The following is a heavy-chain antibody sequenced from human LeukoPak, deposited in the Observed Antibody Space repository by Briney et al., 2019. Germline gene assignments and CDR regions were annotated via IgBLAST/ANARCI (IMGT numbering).Heavy chain of an antibody. J-gene: IGHJ3*02. Sequence: GGSLRLSCAASGFTFSNSWMSWVRQAPGKGSEWVANIKQDGSEKYYVDSVKGRFTISRDNTKNSLYLQMDSLRVEDTAVYFCATALGRIWGQGTMVTVSS. CDR2: IKQDGSEK. V-gene: IGHV3-7*01. D-gene: IGHD3-16*01. CDR1: GFTFSNSW. CDR3: ATALGRI.